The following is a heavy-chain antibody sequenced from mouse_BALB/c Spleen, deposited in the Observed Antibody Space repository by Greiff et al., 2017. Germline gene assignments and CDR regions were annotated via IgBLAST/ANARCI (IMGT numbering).Heavy chain of an antibody. CDR3: ARGVISDAMDY. Sequence: DVQLVESGGGLVQPGGSRKLSCAASGFTFSSFGMHWVRQAPEKGLEWVAYISCGSSTIYYADTVKGRFTISRDNPKNTLFLHMTSLRSEDTAMYYCARGVISDAMDYWGQGTSVTVSS. J-gene: IGHJ4*01. CDR1: GFTFSSFG. D-gene: IGHD2-5*01. V-gene: IGHV5-17*02. CDR2: ISCGSSTI.